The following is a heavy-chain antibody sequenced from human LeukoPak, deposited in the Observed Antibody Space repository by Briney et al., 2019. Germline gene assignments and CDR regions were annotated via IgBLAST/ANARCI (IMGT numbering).Heavy chain of an antibody. CDR2: IWYDGSNK. CDR1: GFTFSSYG. D-gene: IGHD3-10*01. Sequence: PGRSLRLSCAASGFTFSSYGMHWVRQAPSKGLEWVAVIWYDGSNKYYADSVKGRFTISRDNSKNTLYLQMNSLRAEDTAVYYCARTAGSNPIWFGELNYGMDVWGQGTTVTVSS. V-gene: IGHV3-33*01. CDR3: ARTAGSNPIWFGELNYGMDV. J-gene: IGHJ6*02.